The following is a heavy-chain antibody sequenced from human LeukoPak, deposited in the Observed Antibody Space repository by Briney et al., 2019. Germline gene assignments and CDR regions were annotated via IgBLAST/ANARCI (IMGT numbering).Heavy chain of an antibody. V-gene: IGHV1-18*01. D-gene: IGHD3-22*01. CDR1: GYTFTSYG. Sequence: ASVKVSCKASGYTFTSYGISWVRQAPGQGLEWMGWISAYNGNTNYAQKLQGRVTMTTDTSTSTAYMELRSLRSDDTAVYYCARDPHYYDSSGPRSYYYGMDVWGQGTTVTVSS. CDR2: ISAYNGNT. CDR3: ARDPHYYDSSGPRSYYYGMDV. J-gene: IGHJ6*02.